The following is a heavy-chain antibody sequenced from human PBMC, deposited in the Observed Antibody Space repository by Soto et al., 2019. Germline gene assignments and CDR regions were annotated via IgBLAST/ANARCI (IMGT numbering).Heavy chain of an antibody. CDR3: ASCSPKYYYYGMDV. D-gene: IGHD2-15*01. Sequence: HPGGSLRLSCAASGFTFSTYHMHWVRQAPGKGLEWVAVIWSDGSNKYYADSVKGRFTISRDNSKNTLYLQMNSLRAEDTAVYYCASCSPKYYYYGMDVWGQGTTVTVSS. J-gene: IGHJ6*02. CDR2: IWSDGSNK. CDR1: GFTFSTYH. V-gene: IGHV3-33*01.